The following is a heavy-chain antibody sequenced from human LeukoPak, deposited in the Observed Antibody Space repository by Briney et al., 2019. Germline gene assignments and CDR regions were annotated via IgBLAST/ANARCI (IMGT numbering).Heavy chain of an antibody. D-gene: IGHD6-13*01. V-gene: IGHV3-23*01. CDR3: AKDHLPYSSSWYVAFDI. CDR1: GFTFGDYA. CDR2: ISVSGGTT. J-gene: IGHJ3*02. Sequence: AGGSLRLSCTASGFTFGDYAMSWVRQAPGKGLEWVSFISVSGGTTYYADSVKGRFTISRDNSKNTLYLQMNSLRAEDTALYYCAKDHLPYSSSWYVAFDIWGQGTMVTVSS.